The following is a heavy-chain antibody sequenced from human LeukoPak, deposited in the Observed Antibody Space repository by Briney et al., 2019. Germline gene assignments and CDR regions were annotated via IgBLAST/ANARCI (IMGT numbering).Heavy chain of an antibody. D-gene: IGHD5-24*01. Sequence: SQTLSLTCTVAGGSISRGDYYWSWIRQPPGKGLEWIGYIYYSGSTYYNPSFKSRVTISVDTSKNQFSRKLSSVTAADTAVYYCARVREGPPRGYYYYGMDVWGQGTTVTVSS. CDR1: GGSISRGDYY. J-gene: IGHJ6*02. CDR2: IYYSGST. CDR3: ARVREGPPRGYYYYGMDV. V-gene: IGHV4-30-4*01.